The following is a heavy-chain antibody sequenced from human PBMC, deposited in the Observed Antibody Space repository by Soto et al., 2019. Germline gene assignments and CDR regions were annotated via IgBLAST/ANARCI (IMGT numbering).Heavy chain of an antibody. Sequence: EVPLVESGGGLVQPGGSLRLSCAASGFTFSSYDMHWVRQAPGMGLEYISAISSNGGTTYYANSVKGRFTISRDNSKNTLYLQMGSLRAEDMAVYYCARDPSFDYWGQGTLVTVSS. V-gene: IGHV3-64*01. CDR3: ARDPSFDY. CDR2: ISSNGGTT. J-gene: IGHJ4*02. CDR1: GFTFSSYD.